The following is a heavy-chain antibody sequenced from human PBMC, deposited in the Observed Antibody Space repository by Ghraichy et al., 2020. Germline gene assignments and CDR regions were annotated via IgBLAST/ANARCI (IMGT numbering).Heavy chain of an antibody. D-gene: IGHD3-16*02. V-gene: IGHV4-39*01. Sequence: SETLSLTCTVSGGSISSSSYYWGWIRQPPGKGLEWIGSIYYSGSTYYNPSLKSRVTISVDTSKNQFSLKLSSVTAADTAVFYCARHLTFGGVIVSTPAQFDPWGQGTLVTVSS. CDR1: GGSISSSSYY. CDR3: ARHLTFGGVIVSTPAQFDP. CDR2: IYYSGST. J-gene: IGHJ5*02.